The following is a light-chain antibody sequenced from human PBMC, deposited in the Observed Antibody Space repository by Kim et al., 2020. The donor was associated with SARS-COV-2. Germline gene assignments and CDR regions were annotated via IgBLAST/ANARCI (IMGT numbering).Light chain of an antibody. Sequence: GQSINIPCTGTTSDVGVYTYVSGYQLHPGKAPKPLIFGVSDRPSGVSNRFAGSKSGNTASLTISGLQAEDEADYYCSSYTTSTSIVFGGGTQLTVL. CDR1: TSDVGVYTY. CDR3: SSYTTSTSIV. J-gene: IGLJ7*01. V-gene: IGLV2-14*03. CDR2: GVS.